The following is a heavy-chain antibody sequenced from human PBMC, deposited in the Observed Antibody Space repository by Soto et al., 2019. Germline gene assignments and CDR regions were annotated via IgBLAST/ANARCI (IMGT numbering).Heavy chain of an antibody. D-gene: IGHD3-9*01. CDR3: AVDGVPTSSSRYHYFRF. Sequence: GSLRLSCAASELPFAHYCMLWVLETADQGLECVAFISHDGRNTFYSDSVKGRFTISRDDSRSMLLLPMSGATVEDTAIYFCAVDGVPTSSSRYHYFRFWGRGTLVTVSS. V-gene: IGHV3-30*03. CDR2: ISHDGRNT. CDR1: ELPFAHYC. J-gene: IGHJ4*02.